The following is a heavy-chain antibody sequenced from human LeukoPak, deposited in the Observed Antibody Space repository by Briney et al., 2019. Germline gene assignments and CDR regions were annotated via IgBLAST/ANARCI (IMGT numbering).Heavy chain of an antibody. J-gene: IGHJ6*03. D-gene: IGHD1-26*01. Sequence: GGSLRLSCAASGFIVSHNYMSWVRQAPGKGLEWVSIIYSDGKTDYADSVKGRFTISRDTSNNTLYLQMNSLRPEDTAVYYCAREGWELLRYYYYYMDVWGKGTTVTVSS. V-gene: IGHV3-66*01. CDR2: IYSDGKT. CDR3: AREGWELLRYYYYYMDV. CDR1: GFIVSHNY.